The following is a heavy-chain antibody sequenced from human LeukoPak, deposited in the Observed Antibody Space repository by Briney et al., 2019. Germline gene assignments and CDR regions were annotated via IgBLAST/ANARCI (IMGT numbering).Heavy chain of an antibody. CDR2: ISSTGGNT. CDR3: AKPGVGPTPLLTPHDY. V-gene: IGHV3-23*01. Sequence: GGPLRLSCAASGFTFSSYAMSWVRQAPGKGLEWVSSISSTGGNTYYADSVKGRFTISRDNSKNTLYLQMNSLRAEDTAVYYCAKPGVGPTPLLTPHDYWGQGTLVTVSS. J-gene: IGHJ4*02. CDR1: GFTFSSYA. D-gene: IGHD1-26*01.